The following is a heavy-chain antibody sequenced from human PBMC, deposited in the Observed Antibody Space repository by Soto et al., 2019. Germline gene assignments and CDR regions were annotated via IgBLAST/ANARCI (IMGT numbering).Heavy chain of an antibody. CDR1: GYTFANHW. CDR3: ATAEVDY. Sequence: GGSLRLSCAVAGYTFANHWMHWVRQAPGKGLEWVSRMNSDGSLINYADSVKGRFTVSRDNARNTLYLQMNSLRVEDTAVYYCATAEVDYWGPGILVTSPQ. V-gene: IGHV3-74*01. CDR2: MNSDGSLI. J-gene: IGHJ4*02.